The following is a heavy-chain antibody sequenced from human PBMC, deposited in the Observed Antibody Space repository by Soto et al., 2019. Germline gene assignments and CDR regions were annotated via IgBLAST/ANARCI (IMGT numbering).Heavy chain of an antibody. V-gene: IGHV3-7*01. CDR1: GFTFSSYW. J-gene: IGHJ3*02. Sequence: GGSLRLSCAASGFTFSSYWMSWVRQAPGKGLEWVANIKQDGSEKYYVDSVKGRFTISRDNAKNSLYLQMNSLRAEDTAVYYCARDFPIFLYQLPPPKSAFDIWGQGTMVTVS. D-gene: IGHD2-2*01. CDR2: IKQDGSEK. CDR3: ARDFPIFLYQLPPPKSAFDI.